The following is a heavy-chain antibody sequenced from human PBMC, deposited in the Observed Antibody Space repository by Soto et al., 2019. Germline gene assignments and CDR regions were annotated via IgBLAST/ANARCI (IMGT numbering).Heavy chain of an antibody. CDR2: INAYNGNT. J-gene: IGHJ5*02. CDR3: ARLKGSGYHNWFDP. V-gene: IGHV1-18*01. CDR1: GYTFTSYG. Sequence: SVKVSCKASGYTFTSYGISWVRQAPGQGLEWMGWINAYNGNTNYAQKLQGRVTMTTDTSTSTAYMELRSLRSDDTAVYYCARLKGSGYHNWFDPWGQGTLVTVSS. D-gene: IGHD3-22*01.